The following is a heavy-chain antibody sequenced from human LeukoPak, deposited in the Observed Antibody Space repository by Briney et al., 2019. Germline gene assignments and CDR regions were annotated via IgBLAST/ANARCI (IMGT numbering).Heavy chain of an antibody. Sequence: GGSLSLSCAASGFTFSSYWMSWVRQAPGKGLEWFPAISGSGGSTYYADSVKGRFTISRDNSKNTLYPQMNSLRAEDTAVYYCAKGNNWNDYWGQGTLVTVSS. J-gene: IGHJ4*02. CDR3: AKGNNWNDY. D-gene: IGHD1-1*01. V-gene: IGHV3-23*01. CDR1: GFTFSSYW. CDR2: ISGSGGST.